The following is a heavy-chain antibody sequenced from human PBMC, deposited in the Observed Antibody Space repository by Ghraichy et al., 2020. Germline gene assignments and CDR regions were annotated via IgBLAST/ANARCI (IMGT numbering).Heavy chain of an antibody. J-gene: IGHJ4*02. D-gene: IGHD1-1*01. Sequence: GGSLRLSCVASGFSFSTHWMHWFRQTPGKELMWVSHINTDGSTTNYADSVKGRFTISRDNAKNTLYLQMDSLRAEDTAVYYCAKDLTWNQADYWGQGALVTVS. V-gene: IGHV3-74*01. CDR2: INTDGSTT. CDR3: AKDLTWNQADY. CDR1: GFSFSTHW.